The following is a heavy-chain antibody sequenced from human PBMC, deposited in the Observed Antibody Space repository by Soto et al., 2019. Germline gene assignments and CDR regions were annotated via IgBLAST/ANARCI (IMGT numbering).Heavy chain of an antibody. J-gene: IGHJ4*02. D-gene: IGHD5-18*01. V-gene: IGHV1-46*01. CDR1: GYTFTHYY. Sequence: QVQLVQSGAEVKKPGASVRVSCKASGYTFTHYYIHWVRQAPGQGLEWMGIINSNGGITTYAQKFRAGFSMTRDTSTSTVYLELSSLRSADSAVYYCATSVNSAMAFDYWGQGTLVTVSS. CDR2: INSNGGIT. CDR3: ATSVNSAMAFDY.